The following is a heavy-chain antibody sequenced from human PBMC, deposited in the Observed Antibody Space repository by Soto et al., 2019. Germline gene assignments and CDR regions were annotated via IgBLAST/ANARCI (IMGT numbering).Heavy chain of an antibody. D-gene: IGHD6-6*01. J-gene: IGHJ6*02. CDR1: GFTFSNYA. CDR3: AKDQVAARRYYYYGMDV. V-gene: IGHV3-23*01. Sequence: EVQLLESGGGLVQPGGSLRLSCAASGFTFSNYAMSWVRQAPGKGLEWVSSISSSGGIIYYADSVKGRFTISRDNSKNTLYLQVNSLRAEDTAIYFCAKDQVAARRYYYYGMDVWGQGTTVTVSS. CDR2: ISSSGGII.